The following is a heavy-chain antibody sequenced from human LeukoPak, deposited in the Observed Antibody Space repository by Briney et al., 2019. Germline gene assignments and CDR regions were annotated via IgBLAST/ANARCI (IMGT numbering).Heavy chain of an antibody. V-gene: IGHV1-3*01. CDR3: ASSDTAHDHFDY. CDR2: INAGNGNT. D-gene: IGHD5-18*01. Sequence: ASVEVSCKASGYTFTSYAMHWVRQAPGQRLEWMGWINAGNGNTKYSQKFQGRVTITRDTSASTAYMELSSLRSEDTAVYYCASSDTAHDHFDYWGQGTLVTVSS. CDR1: GYTFTSYA. J-gene: IGHJ4*02.